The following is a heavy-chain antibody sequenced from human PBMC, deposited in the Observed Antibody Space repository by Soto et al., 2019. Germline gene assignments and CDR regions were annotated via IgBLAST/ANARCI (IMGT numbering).Heavy chain of an antibody. Sequence: GQLVQSGAEVKKPGASVKVSCKASGYTFTSYGISWVRQAPGQGLEWMGWISAYNGNTNYEQKLKGRVTMTTDKTTSTAYMELRSLRSDDTAVYYCARTPLVGATNPIDYWGQSNLVTVYS. CDR2: ISAYNGNT. CDR3: ARTPLVGATNPIDY. D-gene: IGHD1-26*01. V-gene: IGHV1-18*01. J-gene: IGHJ4*02. CDR1: GYTFTSYG.